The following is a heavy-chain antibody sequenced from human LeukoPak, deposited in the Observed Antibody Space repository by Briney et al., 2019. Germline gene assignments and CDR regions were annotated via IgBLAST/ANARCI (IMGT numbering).Heavy chain of an antibody. CDR2: INPNSGGT. Sequence: ASVKVPCKASGYTFTAYYMHWVRQAPGQGLEWMGWINPNSGGTNCAQKFQGRVTMTRDTSISTAYMELSRLRSDDTAVYYCARGASGVYTVTTSWFDPWGQGTLVTVSS. D-gene: IGHD4-17*01. J-gene: IGHJ5*02. CDR1: GYTFTAYY. V-gene: IGHV1-2*02. CDR3: ARGASGVYTVTTSWFDP.